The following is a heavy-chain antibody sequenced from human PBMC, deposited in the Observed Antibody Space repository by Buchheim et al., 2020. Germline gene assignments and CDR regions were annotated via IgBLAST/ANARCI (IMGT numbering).Heavy chain of an antibody. V-gene: IGHV3-7*01. CDR1: GFTFSSYW. CDR3: ASGSRYGDHDDDAFDI. Sequence: EVQLVESGGGLVQPGGSLRLSCAASGFTFSSYWMSWVRQAPGKGLEWVANIKQDGSEKYYVDSVKGRFTISRDNAKNSLYLQMNSLRAEDTAVYYCASGSRYGDHDDDAFDIWGQGT. J-gene: IGHJ3*02. D-gene: IGHD2-15*01. CDR2: IKQDGSEK.